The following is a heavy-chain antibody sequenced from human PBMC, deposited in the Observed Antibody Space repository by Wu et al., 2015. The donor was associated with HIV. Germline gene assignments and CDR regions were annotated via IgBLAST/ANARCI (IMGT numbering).Heavy chain of an antibody. CDR2: INPNSGGT. J-gene: IGHJ4*02. Sequence: QVHLLQSGAEVKKSGSSVRVSCKASGATFSVYALSWVRQAPGQGLEWMGWINPNSGGTNYAQKFQGRVTMTRDTSISTANMELSSLRSEDTAVYYCARQRAYTSGWYIFDYWGQGTLVTVSS. D-gene: IGHD6-19*01. CDR3: ARQRAYTSGWYIFDY. V-gene: IGHV1-2*02. CDR1: GATFSVYA.